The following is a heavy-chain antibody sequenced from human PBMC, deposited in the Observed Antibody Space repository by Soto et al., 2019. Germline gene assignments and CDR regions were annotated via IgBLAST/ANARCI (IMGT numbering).Heavy chain of an antibody. V-gene: IGHV4-30-4*01. J-gene: IGHJ4*02. D-gene: IGHD4-17*01. CDR3: ARGSLRGDYRG. CDR1: GGSISSGDYY. CDR2: IYYSGST. Sequence: ASETLSLTCTVSGGSISSGDYYWSWIRQPPGKGLEWIGYIYYSGSTYYNPSLKSRVTISVDTSKNQFSLKLSSATAADTAVYYCARGSLRGDYRGWGQGTLVTVSS.